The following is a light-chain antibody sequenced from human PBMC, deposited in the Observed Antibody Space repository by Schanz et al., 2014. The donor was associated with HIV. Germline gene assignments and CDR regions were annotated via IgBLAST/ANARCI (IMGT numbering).Light chain of an antibody. CDR3: QQYGSS. Sequence: EVVMTQSPATLSVSPGERATLSCRASQTLSNNLGSSNFAWYQQKPGQAPSLLISGASSRATGVPDRFSGDGSGTDFTLTINRLEPEDFAVYYCQQYGSSFGPGTKVDIK. CDR1: QTLSNNLGSSN. V-gene: IGKV3-20*01. J-gene: IGKJ3*01. CDR2: GAS.